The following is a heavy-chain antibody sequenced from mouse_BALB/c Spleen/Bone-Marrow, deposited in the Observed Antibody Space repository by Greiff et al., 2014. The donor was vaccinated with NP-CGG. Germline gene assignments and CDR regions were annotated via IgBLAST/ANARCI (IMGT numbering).Heavy chain of an antibody. CDR1: GYTFTSYW. CDR3: ASPYGNYDAMDY. CDR2: IYPGDGDT. Sequence: VQLQQSGAELARPGASVKLSCKASGYTFTSYWMQWVKQRPGQGLEWIGAIYPGDGDTRYTQKFRGKATLTADKSSNTAYMQLSSLTSGDSAVYFCASPYGNYDAMDYWGQGTSVTVSS. V-gene: IGHV1-87*01. D-gene: IGHD2-1*01. J-gene: IGHJ4*01.